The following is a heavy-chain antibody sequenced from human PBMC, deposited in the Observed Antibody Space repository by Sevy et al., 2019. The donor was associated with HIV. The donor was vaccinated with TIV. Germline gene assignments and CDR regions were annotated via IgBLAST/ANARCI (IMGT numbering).Heavy chain of an antibody. CDR3: AKVLHIVVVPAAIDYYYGMDV. J-gene: IGHJ6*02. CDR1: GFTFSTYG. V-gene: IGHV3-30*02. Sequence: GGSLRLSCAASGFTFSTYGMHRVRQAPCKGLEWVAFIRFDRTIQYYTDSVKGRLTISRDNSKNTLYLQMNSLRAEDTAVYFCAKVLHIVVVPAAIDYYYGMDVWGQGTTVTVSS. CDR2: IRFDRTIQ. D-gene: IGHD2-2*01.